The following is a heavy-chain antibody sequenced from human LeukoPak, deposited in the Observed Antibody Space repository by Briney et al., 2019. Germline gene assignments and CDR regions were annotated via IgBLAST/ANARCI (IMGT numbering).Heavy chain of an antibody. CDR1: GGTFSSYA. J-gene: IGHJ5*02. CDR2: IIPIFGTA. V-gene: IGHV1-69*05. CDR3: ARVWHYDSSGYSNWFDP. D-gene: IGHD3-22*01. Sequence: SVKVSCKASGGTFSSYAISWVRQAPGQGLEWMGGIIPIFGTANYAQKFQGRVTITTDESTSTAYMELSSLRSEDTAVYYCARVWHYDSSGYSNWFDPWGQGTLVTVSS.